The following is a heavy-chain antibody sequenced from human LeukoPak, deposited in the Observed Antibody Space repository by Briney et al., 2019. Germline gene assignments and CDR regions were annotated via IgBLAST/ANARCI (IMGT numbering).Heavy chain of an antibody. V-gene: IGHV3-23*01. CDR1: GFAFDTYG. CDR3: ARDAVVVTDNWFDP. D-gene: IGHD2-21*02. J-gene: IGHJ5*02. Sequence: GGSLRLSCAASGFAFDTYGMTWARQAPGKGLEWVSSISGSGYNTYYADSVKGRFTISRDNSKNTLYLQMNSLRAEDTAVYYCARDAVVVTDNWFDPWGQGTLVTVSS. CDR2: ISGSGYNT.